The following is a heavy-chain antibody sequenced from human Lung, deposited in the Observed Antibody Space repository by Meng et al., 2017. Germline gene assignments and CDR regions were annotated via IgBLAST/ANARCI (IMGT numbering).Heavy chain of an antibody. J-gene: IGHJ4*02. CDR1: GFSFSNYV. V-gene: IGHV3-30*03. CDR2: ISFDGSNP. Sequence: SGVGLVQPGGSLRLSCAASGFSFSNYVMHWVRQAPGKGLEWVAAISFDGSNPNYADLVKGRFIISRDNSKHALYLQMSSLRVEDTATYYCVRDFGKTYDLFHWGRGTLVTVSS. D-gene: IGHD3-22*01. CDR3: VRDFGKTYDLFH.